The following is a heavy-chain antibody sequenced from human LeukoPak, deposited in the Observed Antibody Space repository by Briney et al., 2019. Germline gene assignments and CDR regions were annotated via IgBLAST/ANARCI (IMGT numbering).Heavy chain of an antibody. J-gene: IGHJ4*02. V-gene: IGHV4-34*01. CDR1: GGSFSGYY. D-gene: IGHD5-12*01. Sequence: SETLSLTCAVYGGSFSGYYWSWIRQPPGKGLEWIGEINHSGSTNYNPSLKSRVPISVDTSKNQFSLKLSSVTAAETAVYYCARGRRVDIVATINGGRGLYYFDYWGQGTLVTVSS. CDR3: ARGRRVDIVATINGGRGLYYFDY. CDR2: INHSGST.